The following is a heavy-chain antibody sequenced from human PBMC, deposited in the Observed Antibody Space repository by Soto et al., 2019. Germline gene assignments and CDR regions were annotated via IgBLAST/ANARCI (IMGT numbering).Heavy chain of an antibody. J-gene: IGHJ5*02. CDR2: INTYNGNT. Sequence: ASVKVSCKASGYTFTNYGISWVRQAPGQGLEWMGWINTYNGNTNHAQKLQGRVTMTTDTSTSTAYMELRSLRSDDTAVYYCARGVNYYDSSGSSWFDPWGQGALVTVSS. CDR1: GYTFTNYG. D-gene: IGHD3-22*01. V-gene: IGHV1-18*01. CDR3: ARGVNYYDSSGSSWFDP.